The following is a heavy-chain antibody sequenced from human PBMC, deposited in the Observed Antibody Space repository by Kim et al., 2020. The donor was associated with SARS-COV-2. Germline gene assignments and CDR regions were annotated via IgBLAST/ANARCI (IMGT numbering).Heavy chain of an antibody. CDR3: AREDYYGSGSYYQYWFDP. J-gene: IGHJ5*02. CDR2: MNPNSGNT. V-gene: IGHV1-8*01. CDR1: GYTFTSYD. D-gene: IGHD3-10*01. Sequence: ASVKVSCKAYGYTFTSYDINWVRQATGQGLEWMGWMNPNSGNTGYAQKFQGRVTMTRNTSISTAYMELSSLRSEDTAVYYCAREDYYGSGSYYQYWFDPWGQGTLVTVSS.